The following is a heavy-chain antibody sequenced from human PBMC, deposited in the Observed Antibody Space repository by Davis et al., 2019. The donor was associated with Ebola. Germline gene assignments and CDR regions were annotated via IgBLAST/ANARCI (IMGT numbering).Heavy chain of an antibody. V-gene: IGHV4-59*01. J-gene: IGHJ6*02. D-gene: IGHD1-14*01. CDR3: ARVRTEYYYYGMDV. Sequence: SETLSLTCTVSGGSISSYYWSWIRQPPGKGLEWIGYIYYSGSTNYNPSLKSRVTISVDTSKNQFSLKLSSVTAADTAVYYCARVRTEYYYYGMDVWGQGTTVTVSS. CDR2: IYYSGST. CDR1: GGSISSYY.